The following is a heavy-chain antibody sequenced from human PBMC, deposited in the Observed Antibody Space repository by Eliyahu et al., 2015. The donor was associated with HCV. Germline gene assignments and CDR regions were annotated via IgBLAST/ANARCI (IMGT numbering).Heavy chain of an antibody. CDR1: GFTFSSYW. V-gene: IGHV3-74*01. CDR3: ARELRESAIFGVVTYYYYGMDV. J-gene: IGHJ6*02. Sequence: EVQLVESGGGLVQPGGSLRLSCAASGFTFSSYWMHWVRQAPGKGPVWVSRIKSDGSSTSYADSVKGRFTISRDNAKNTLYLQMNSLRAEDTAVYYCARELRESAIFGVVTYYYYGMDVWGQGTTVTVSS. CDR2: IKSDGSST. D-gene: IGHD3-3*01.